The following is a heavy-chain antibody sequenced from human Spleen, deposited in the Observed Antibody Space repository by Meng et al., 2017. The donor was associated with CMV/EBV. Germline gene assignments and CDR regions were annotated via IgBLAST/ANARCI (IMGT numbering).Heavy chain of an antibody. CDR1: GFIFGDYL. D-gene: IGHD2-2*01. CDR2: IRKNGYGGTT. V-gene: IGHV3-49*04. Sequence: GGSLRLSCTASGFIFGDYLMGWVRQAPGKGPEWAGVIRKNGYGGTTEYAASVKGRFTISRDDSKSIAYLQMNSLKIEDTAVYYCTRGGTSAMRDGMDVWGQGTTVPSP. CDR3: TRGGTSAMRDGMDV. J-gene: IGHJ6*02.